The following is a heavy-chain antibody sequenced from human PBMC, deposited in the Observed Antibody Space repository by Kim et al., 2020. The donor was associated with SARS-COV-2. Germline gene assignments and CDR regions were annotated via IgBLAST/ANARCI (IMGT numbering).Heavy chain of an antibody. CDR3: VTKRADRSGFIDY. CDR1: GDSKDDYY. V-gene: IGHV4-59*01. CDR2: THFTGKT. J-gene: IGHJ4*02. Sequence: SETLSLTCTVSGDSKDDYYWSWVRQPPGKGLEWIGYTHFTGKTNYHPSLMSGVPISTDTSKTQFSLQLTSVTAADTAGDYCVTKRADRSGFIDYWGQGT. D-gene: IGHD3-22*01.